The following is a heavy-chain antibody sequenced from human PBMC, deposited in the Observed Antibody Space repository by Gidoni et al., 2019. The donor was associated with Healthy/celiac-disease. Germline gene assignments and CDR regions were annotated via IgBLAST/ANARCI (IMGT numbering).Heavy chain of an antibody. CDR2: ISYDGSNK. CDR1: GFTFRSYA. D-gene: IGHD5-18*01. Sequence: QVQLVESGGGVVQPGRSLRLSCAASGFTFRSYAMHWVRQAPGKGLEWVAVISYDGSNKYYADSVKGRFTISRDNSKNTLYLQMNSLRAEDTAVYYCARDALSDTAMVTGFYFDYWGQGTLVTVSS. J-gene: IGHJ4*02. CDR3: ARDALSDTAMVTGFYFDY. V-gene: IGHV3-30*01.